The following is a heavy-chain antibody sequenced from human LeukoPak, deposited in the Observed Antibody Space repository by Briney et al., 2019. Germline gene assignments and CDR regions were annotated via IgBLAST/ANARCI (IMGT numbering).Heavy chain of an antibody. CDR2: IIPIFGTA. CDR3: ARGGWNYGYYYGMDV. D-gene: IGHD1-7*01. CDR1: GGTFSSYA. V-gene: IGHV1-69*13. Sequence: GASVKVSCKASGGTFSSYAISWVRQAPGQGLGWMGGIIPIFGTANYAQKFQGRVTITADESTSTAYMELSSLRSEDTAVYYCARGGWNYGYYYGMDVWGQGTTVTVSS. J-gene: IGHJ6*02.